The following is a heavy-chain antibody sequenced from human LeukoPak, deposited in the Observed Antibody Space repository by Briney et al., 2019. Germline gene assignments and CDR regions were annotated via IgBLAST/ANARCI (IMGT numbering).Heavy chain of an antibody. CDR3: ARARIAAAGTAFDI. V-gene: IGHV4-39*07. J-gene: IGHJ3*02. D-gene: IGHD6-13*01. CDR1: GGSISSSSYY. Sequence: PSETLSLTCTVSGGSISSSSYYWSWIRRPPGKGLEWIGEINHSGSTNYNPSLKSRVTISVDTSKNQFSLKLSSVTAADTAVYYCARARIAAAGTAFDIWGQGTMVTVSS. CDR2: INHSGST.